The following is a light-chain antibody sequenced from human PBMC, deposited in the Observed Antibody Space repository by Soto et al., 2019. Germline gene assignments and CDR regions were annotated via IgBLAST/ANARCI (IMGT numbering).Light chain of an antibody. CDR1: QDIAIY. V-gene: IGKV1-9*01. CDR3: QQLRMYPST. J-gene: IGKJ4*01. Sequence: IQWTQSPSSMSASVGDTVTITCRASQDIAIYLAWYQQKQGEAPKLLIYAASTLYGGVPSRFSGSGSGTDVALTITSLKAEDGATYYCQQLRMYPSTFGGGTKVDIK. CDR2: AAS.